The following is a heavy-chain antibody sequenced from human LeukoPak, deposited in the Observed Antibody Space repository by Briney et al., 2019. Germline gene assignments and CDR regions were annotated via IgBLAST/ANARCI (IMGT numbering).Heavy chain of an antibody. CDR3: ARDRGYSNFDY. J-gene: IGHJ4*02. V-gene: IGHV3-7*01. D-gene: IGHD4-23*01. Sequence: GGSLRLSCAASGFTFSNAWMSWVRQAPGKGLEWVANINQDGSEKNYLDSVKGRFTISRDNAKNSLYLQMNSLRAEDTAVYYCARDRGYSNFDYWGQGTLVTVSS. CDR1: GFTFSNAW. CDR2: INQDGSEK.